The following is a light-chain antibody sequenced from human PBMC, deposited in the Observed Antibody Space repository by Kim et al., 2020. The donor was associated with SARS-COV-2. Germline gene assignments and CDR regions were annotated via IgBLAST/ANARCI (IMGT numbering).Light chain of an antibody. V-gene: IGLV2-11*01. CDR1: SSDVGGYNY. CDR3: CSYAGSYTWV. Sequence: GQSVTISCTGTSSDVGGYNYVSWYQQHPGKAPKLMIYDVSKRPSGVPDRFSGSKSGNTASLTIFGLQAEDEADYYCCSYAGSYTWVFGGGTQLTVL. J-gene: IGLJ3*02. CDR2: DVS.